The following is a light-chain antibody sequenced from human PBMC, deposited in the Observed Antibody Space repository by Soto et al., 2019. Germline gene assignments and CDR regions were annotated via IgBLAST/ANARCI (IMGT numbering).Light chain of an antibody. Sequence: ESVLTQSPDTLSLSPVEIATLSCRASQSVRSERLAWYQHKRGQAPRLVIFDASSRATGIPERFSGSGSGTDFTLTITRLEPEDFAVYYCQQYGRSPSFGQGTKVDIK. CDR1: QSVRSER. V-gene: IGKV3-20*01. CDR2: DAS. J-gene: IGKJ1*01. CDR3: QQYGRSPS.